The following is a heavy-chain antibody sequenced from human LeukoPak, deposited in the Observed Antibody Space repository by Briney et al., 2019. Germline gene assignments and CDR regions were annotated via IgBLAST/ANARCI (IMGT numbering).Heavy chain of an antibody. Sequence: ASVKVSCKASGYTFTSYGISWVRQAPGQGLEWMGWISAYNGNTNYAQKLQGRVTMTTDTSTSTAYMELRSLRSDDTAVYYCARDPPYSSSCPTTDYWGQGTLVTVSS. D-gene: IGHD6-13*01. CDR3: ARDPPYSSSCPTTDY. CDR2: ISAYNGNT. CDR1: GYTFTSYG. J-gene: IGHJ4*02. V-gene: IGHV1-18*01.